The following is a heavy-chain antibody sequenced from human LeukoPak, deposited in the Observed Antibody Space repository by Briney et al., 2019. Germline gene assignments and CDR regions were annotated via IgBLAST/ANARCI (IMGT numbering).Heavy chain of an antibody. CDR1: GGTFSSYA. CDR3: AKSRGGSSWYGYFDY. V-gene: IGHV3-23*01. CDR2: ISGSGGST. D-gene: IGHD6-13*01. Sequence: ASVKVSCKASGGTFSSYAMSWVRQAPGKGLEWVSAISGSGGSTYYADSVKGRFTISRDNSKNTLYLQMNSLRAEDTAVYYCAKSRGGSSWYGYFDYWGQGTLVTVSS. J-gene: IGHJ4*02.